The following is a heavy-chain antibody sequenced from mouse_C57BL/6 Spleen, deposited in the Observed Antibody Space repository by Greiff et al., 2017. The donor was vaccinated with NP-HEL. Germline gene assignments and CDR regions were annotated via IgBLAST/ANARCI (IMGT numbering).Heavy chain of an antibody. J-gene: IGHJ2*01. Sequence: VQLQQSGPELVKPGASVKMSCKASGYTFTDYNMHWVKQSHGKSLEWIGYINPNNGGTSYNQKFKGKATLTVNKSSSTAYMELRSLTSEDSAVYYCARKESGLYYFDYWGQGTTLTVSS. CDR3: ARKESGLYYFDY. V-gene: IGHV1-22*01. CDR1: GYTFTDYN. CDR2: INPNNGGT.